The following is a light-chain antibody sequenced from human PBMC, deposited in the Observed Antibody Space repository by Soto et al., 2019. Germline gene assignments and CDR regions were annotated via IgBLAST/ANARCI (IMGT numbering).Light chain of an antibody. V-gene: IGLV1-44*01. CDR2: SNN. CDR1: SSNIGSNT. Sequence: QLVLTQPPSASGTPGQRVTISCSGSSSNIGSNTVNWYQQLPGTAPKLLIYSNNQRPSGVPDRFSGSKSGTSASLAISGLQSEDEADYYCEAWDDSLNGLYVFGTGTKLTVL. CDR3: EAWDDSLNGLYV. J-gene: IGLJ1*01.